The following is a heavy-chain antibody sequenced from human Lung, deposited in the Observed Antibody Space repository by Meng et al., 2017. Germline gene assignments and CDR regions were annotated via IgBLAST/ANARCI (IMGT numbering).Heavy chain of an antibody. J-gene: IGHJ4*02. CDR2: INHSGST. D-gene: IGHD4-11*01. CDR1: GGSFSEYY. V-gene: IGHV4-34*01. Sequence: QLRQWVAGLLKPSDTLSLTCVVSGGSFSEYYWSWIRHPPGKGLEWIGEINHSGSTNYNPSLESRATISVDTSQNNLSLKLSSVTAADSAVYYCARGPTTMAHDFDYWGQGTLVTVSS. CDR3: ARGPTTMAHDFDY.